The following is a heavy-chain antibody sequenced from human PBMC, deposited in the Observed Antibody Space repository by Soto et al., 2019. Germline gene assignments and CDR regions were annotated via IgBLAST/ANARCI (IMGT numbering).Heavy chain of an antibody. CDR1: GGSIRSGDSY. D-gene: IGHD3-22*01. CDR2: IYYSGST. J-gene: IGHJ4*02. CDR3: ARNHYSDRSGTDY. V-gene: IGHV4-30-4*01. Sequence: PSETLSLTCTVSGGSIRSGDSYWSWIRQPPGKGLEWIGYIYYSGSTYYNPSLKSRVTISLDTSKNQFSLNLSSVTAADTAVYYCARNHYSDRSGTDYWGQGTLVTVSS.